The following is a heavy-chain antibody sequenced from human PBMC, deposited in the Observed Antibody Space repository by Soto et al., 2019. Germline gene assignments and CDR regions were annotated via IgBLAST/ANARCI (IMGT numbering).Heavy chain of an antibody. CDR1: GGSFSGYY. Sequence: SETLSLTCAVYGGSFSGYYWSWIRQPPGKGLEWIGEINHSGSTNYNPSLKSRVTISVDTSKNQFSLKLSSVTAADTAVYYCAGSYYYYYMDVWGKGTTVTVSS. D-gene: IGHD3-10*01. CDR2: INHSGST. J-gene: IGHJ6*03. V-gene: IGHV4-34*01. CDR3: AGSYYYYYMDV.